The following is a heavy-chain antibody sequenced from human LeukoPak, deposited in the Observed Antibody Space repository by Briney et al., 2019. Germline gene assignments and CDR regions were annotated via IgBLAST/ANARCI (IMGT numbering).Heavy chain of an antibody. CDR3: RICGGDCSLIDC. J-gene: IGHJ4*02. Sequence: GGSLRLSCAASGFTVSSSYMSWVRQAPGKGLEWVSVVYRGGGTNYADSVRGRFTISRDISKNTMYLQMNSLRDDDTAVYYCRICGGDCSLIDCWGQGALVTVSS. CDR1: GFTVSSSY. CDR2: VYRGGGT. D-gene: IGHD2-21*02. V-gene: IGHV3-53*01.